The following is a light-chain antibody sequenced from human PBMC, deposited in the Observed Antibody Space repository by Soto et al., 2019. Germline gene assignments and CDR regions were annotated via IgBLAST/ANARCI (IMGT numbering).Light chain of an antibody. CDR1: SSNIGAPYD. Sequence: QSALTQPRSVSGSPGQSVIISCSGSSSNIGAPYDVNWYRQLPGTVPKLLIYGNHNRPSGVPDRFSGSKSGTSASLAITGLQAEDEADYYCQSYDSSLSGYVFGTGTKVTV. V-gene: IGLV1-40*01. CDR3: QSYDSSLSGYV. J-gene: IGLJ1*01. CDR2: GNH.